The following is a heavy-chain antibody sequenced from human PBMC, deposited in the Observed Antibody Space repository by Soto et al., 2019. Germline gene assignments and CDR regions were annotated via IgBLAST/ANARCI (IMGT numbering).Heavy chain of an antibody. CDR2: INAGNGNT. CDR3: ARPKDYDDCLDS. V-gene: IGHV1-3*01. Sequence: ASVKVSCKAPGYTFTRYNMHWVRQAPGQRLEWMGRINAGNGNTRYSQNFQGRVTFTRDTSGNTAYMELNSLISEDTAVYYCARPKDYDDCLDSWGQRTLVTVSS. CDR1: GYTFTRYN. J-gene: IGHJ4*02. D-gene: IGHD3-22*01.